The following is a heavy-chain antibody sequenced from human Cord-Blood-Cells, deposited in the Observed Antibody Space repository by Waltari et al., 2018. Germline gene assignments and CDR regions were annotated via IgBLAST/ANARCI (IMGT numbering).Heavy chain of an antibody. Sequence: LQESGSGLVKPSQTLSLTCAVSGSSISSGGYSWSWIRQPPGKGLEWIGYIYHSGSTYYNPSLKSRVTISVDRSKNQFSLKLSSVTAADTAVYYCARGVVVAANNWFDPWGQGTLVTVSS. CDR3: ARGVVVAANNWFDP. J-gene: IGHJ5*02. CDR1: GSSISSGGYS. D-gene: IGHD2-15*01. V-gene: IGHV4-30-2*01. CDR2: IYHSGST.